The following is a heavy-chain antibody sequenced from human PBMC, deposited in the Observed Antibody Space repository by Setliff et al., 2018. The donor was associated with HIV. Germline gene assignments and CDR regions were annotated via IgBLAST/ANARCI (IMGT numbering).Heavy chain of an antibody. CDR1: GDSMSPYY. J-gene: IGHJ3*02. Sequence: SETLSLTCSVFGDSMSPYYWSWIRQSASKGLEWIGRIYPSGGTVYNPSLWSRVTLSVDTSQNQFSLRLTSVTAADTAIYYCARVFPPIRGAPFGTPPGAFDIWGQGTMVTVSS. D-gene: IGHD2-15*01. CDR3: ARVFPPIRGAPFGTPPGAFDI. CDR2: IYPSGGT. V-gene: IGHV4-4*07.